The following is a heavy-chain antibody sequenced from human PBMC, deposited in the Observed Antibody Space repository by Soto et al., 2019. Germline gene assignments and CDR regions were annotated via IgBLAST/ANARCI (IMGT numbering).Heavy chain of an antibody. CDR2: ISGSGGST. Sequence: EVQLLESGGGLVQPGGSLRLSCAASGFTFSSYAMSWVRQAPGKGLEWVSAISGSGGSTYYADSVKGRFTISRDNSKNTLYLQMNSLRAEETAVDYCAKDRNYYDSSGYYDYWGQGTLVTVSS. V-gene: IGHV3-23*01. D-gene: IGHD3-22*01. CDR3: AKDRNYYDSSGYYDY. J-gene: IGHJ4*02. CDR1: GFTFSSYA.